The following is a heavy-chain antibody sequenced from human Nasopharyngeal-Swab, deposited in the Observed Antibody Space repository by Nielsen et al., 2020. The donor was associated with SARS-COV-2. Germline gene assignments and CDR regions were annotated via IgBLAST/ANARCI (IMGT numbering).Heavy chain of an antibody. D-gene: IGHD2-15*01. CDR1: GFTFDDYA. J-gene: IGHJ3*01. Sequence: SLKISCAASGFTFDDYAIHWVRQAPGRGLEWVSGISWDSGNIGYADSAKGRFTISRDNAKNSLYLQMNSLRAEDTALYYCVKDNLLRAFDLWGQGTMVTVSS. CDR3: VKDNLLRAFDL. CDR2: ISWDSGNI. V-gene: IGHV3-9*01.